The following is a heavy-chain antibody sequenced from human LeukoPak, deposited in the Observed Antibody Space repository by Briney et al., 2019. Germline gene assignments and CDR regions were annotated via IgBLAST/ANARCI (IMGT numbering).Heavy chain of an antibody. Sequence: SETLSLTCTVSGGSIGSYYWSWIRQPAGKGLEWIGRIYSSGSTNYNPSLKSRVTMSVDTSKNQFSLKLSSVTAADTAVYYCARSRGNSRYYYYMDVWGKGTTVTVSS. CDR1: GGSIGSYY. V-gene: IGHV4-4*07. D-gene: IGHD4-23*01. CDR3: ARSRGNSRYYYYMDV. J-gene: IGHJ6*03. CDR2: IYSSGST.